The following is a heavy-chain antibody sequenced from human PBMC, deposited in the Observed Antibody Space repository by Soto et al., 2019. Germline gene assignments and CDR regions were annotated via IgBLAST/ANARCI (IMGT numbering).Heavy chain of an antibody. CDR3: ARGMYDFWSGYVYYYYYMDV. V-gene: IGHV3-48*01. CDR1: GFTFSSYS. J-gene: IGHJ6*03. D-gene: IGHD3-3*01. Sequence: EVQLVESGGGLVQPGGSLRLSCAASGFTFSSYSMNWVRQAPGRGLEWFSNFISRSSTIYYPDLEKGRFTISRDNAKNSLNLQMNRLRAEDTAVYYCARGMYDFWSGYVYYYYYMDVWGKGTTVTVSS. CDR2: FISRSSTI.